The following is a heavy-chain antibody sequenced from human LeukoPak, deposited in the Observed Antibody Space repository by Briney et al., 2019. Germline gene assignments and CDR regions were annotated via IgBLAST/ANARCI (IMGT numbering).Heavy chain of an antibody. Sequence: KPSGTLSLTCTVSGGSISSGGYYWSWIRQHPGKGLEWIGYIHHSGSSYYNPSLKSRVIISVDTSKNQFSLKLNSVTAADTAVYYCANYGSGSYRFDPWGQGTLVTVSS. CDR2: IHHSGSS. V-gene: IGHV4-31*03. CDR1: GGSISSGGYY. D-gene: IGHD3-10*01. CDR3: ANYGSGSYRFDP. J-gene: IGHJ5*02.